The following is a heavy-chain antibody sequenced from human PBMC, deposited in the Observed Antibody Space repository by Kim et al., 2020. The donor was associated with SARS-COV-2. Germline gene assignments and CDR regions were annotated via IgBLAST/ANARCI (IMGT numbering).Heavy chain of an antibody. CDR2: IDSNAGTNSS. V-gene: IGHV3-73*01. CDR3: GGVSRIGGCWY. CDR1: GFTFSGPT. D-gene: IGHD2-21*01. J-gene: IGHJ2*01. Sequence: GGSLRLSCTASGFTFSGPTMNWVRQAPGKGLEWVSRIDSNAGTNSSAYAVSGQNTFTIDEYNTNHTSQMRVISADTADTYLCLCGGVSRIGGCWY.